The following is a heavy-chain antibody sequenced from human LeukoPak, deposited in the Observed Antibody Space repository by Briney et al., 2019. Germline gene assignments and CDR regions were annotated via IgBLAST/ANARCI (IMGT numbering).Heavy chain of an antibody. Sequence: GGSLRLSCAPSGFIFSNYWMSWVRQAPGKGLEWVANIKQDGSETYYMDSMKGRFTISRDNAKNSLYLQMNSLRAEDTAVYYCAKDLLGQWPTVFDYWGQGTLVTVSS. J-gene: IGHJ4*02. V-gene: IGHV3-7*01. CDR3: AKDLLGQWPTVFDY. D-gene: IGHD6-19*01. CDR1: GFIFSNYW. CDR2: IKQDGSET.